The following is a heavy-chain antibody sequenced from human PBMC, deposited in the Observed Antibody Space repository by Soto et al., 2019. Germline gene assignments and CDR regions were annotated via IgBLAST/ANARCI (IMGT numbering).Heavy chain of an antibody. J-gene: IGHJ5*01. Sequence: QITLKESGPTLVKATQTLTLTCSFSGFSLRNTEESVSWIRQPPGKDLEWLGIIYWDDEKLYSPSVKSRRNITKDTSKTHVDLMMTNLDPMETGTYYCAHSRYKWNDWDCFASWGQGTLLTFSS. D-gene: IGHD1-20*01. CDR1: GFSLRNTEES. CDR2: IYWDDEK. CDR3: AHSRYKWNDWDCFAS. V-gene: IGHV2-5*02.